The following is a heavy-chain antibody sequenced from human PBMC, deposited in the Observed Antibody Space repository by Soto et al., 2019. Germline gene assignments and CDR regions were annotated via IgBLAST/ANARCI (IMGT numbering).Heavy chain of an antibody. J-gene: IGHJ6*02. CDR2: ISGSGGST. CDR1: GFTFSRYA. CDR3: AKGSAATYYYYGMDV. Sequence: GGSLRLSCAASGFTFSRYAMSWVRQAPGKGLEWVSAISGSGGSTYYADSVKGRFTISRDNSKNTLYLQMNSLRAEDTAVYYCAKGSAATYYYYGMDVWGRGTTVTVSS. D-gene: IGHD2-15*01. V-gene: IGHV3-23*01.